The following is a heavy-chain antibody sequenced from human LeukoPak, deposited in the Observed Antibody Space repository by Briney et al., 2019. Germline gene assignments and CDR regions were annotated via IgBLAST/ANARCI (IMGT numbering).Heavy chain of an antibody. CDR1: GGAFSGFY. D-gene: IGHD3-10*01. CDR3: ARGSHVLLWFGELSPDAFDI. V-gene: IGHV4-34*01. J-gene: IGHJ3*02. CDR2: IGHSGST. Sequence: PSETLSLTCAFYGGAFSGFYWKWVRQPPGKGLGWIGGIGHSGSTNYNPSLKSRVTISVDTSKNQFSLKLSSVTAADTAVYYCARGSHVLLWFGELSPDAFDIWGQGTMVTVSS.